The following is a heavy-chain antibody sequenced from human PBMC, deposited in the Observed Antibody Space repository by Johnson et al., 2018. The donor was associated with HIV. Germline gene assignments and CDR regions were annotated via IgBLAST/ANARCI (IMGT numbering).Heavy chain of an antibody. CDR3: ARSLSSSWYEGAFDI. J-gene: IGHJ3*02. CDR1: GFTVSRNY. CDR2: IYSGGST. Sequence: VLLVESGGGLVQPGGSLRLSCAASGFTVSRNYMSWVRQAPGKGLEWVPVIYSGGSTHYADSVKGRFTISRDKSKNTVYLQMNSLRAEDTAVYYCARSLSSSWYEGAFDIWGQGTMVTVSS. D-gene: IGHD6-13*01. V-gene: IGHV3-66*01.